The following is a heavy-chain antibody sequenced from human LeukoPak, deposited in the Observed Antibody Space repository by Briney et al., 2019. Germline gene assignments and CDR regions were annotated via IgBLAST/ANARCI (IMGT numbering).Heavy chain of an antibody. CDR3: ARIDNYYYYGMDV. CDR1: GFTFSSYS. V-gene: IGHV3-21*01. D-gene: IGHD3-22*01. Sequence: GGSLRLSCAASGFTFSSYSMNWVRQAPGKGLEWVSSISSSSSYIYYADPVKGRFTISRDNAKNSLYLQMNSLRAEDTAVYYCARIDNYYYYGMDVWGQGTTVTVSS. J-gene: IGHJ6*02. CDR2: ISSSSSYI.